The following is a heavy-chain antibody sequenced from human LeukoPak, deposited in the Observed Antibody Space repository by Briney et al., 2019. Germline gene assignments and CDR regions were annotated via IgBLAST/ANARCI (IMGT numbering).Heavy chain of an antibody. J-gene: IGHJ6*02. V-gene: IGHV1-8*01. CDR1: GYTFTSYD. CDR3: ARVRRESLWPNYYYYGMDV. Sequence: ASVKVSCKSSGYTFTSYDINWVRQATGQGLAWMGWMNPNSGNTGYAQKFQGRVTMTRNTSISTAYMELSSLRSEDTAVYYCARVRRESLWPNYYYYGMDVWGQGTTVTVSS. D-gene: IGHD5-18*01. CDR2: MNPNSGNT.